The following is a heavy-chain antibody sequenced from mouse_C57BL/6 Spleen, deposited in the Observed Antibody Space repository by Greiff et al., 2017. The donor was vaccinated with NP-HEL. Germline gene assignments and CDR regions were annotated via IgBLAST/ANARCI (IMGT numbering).Heavy chain of an antibody. Sequence: QVQLQQPGAELVKPGASVKLSCKASGYTFTSYWMHWVTQRPGQGLEWIGMIHPNSGSTNYNEKFKSKATLTVDKSSSTAYMQLSSLTSEDSAVYYCARRGASYYAMDYWGQGTSVTVSS. V-gene: IGHV1-64*01. J-gene: IGHJ4*01. CDR3: ARRGASYYAMDY. D-gene: IGHD3-1*01. CDR1: GYTFTSYW. CDR2: IHPNSGST.